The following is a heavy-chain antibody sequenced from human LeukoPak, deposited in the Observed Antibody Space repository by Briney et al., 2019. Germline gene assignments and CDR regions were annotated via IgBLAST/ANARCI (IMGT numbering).Heavy chain of an antibody. J-gene: IGHJ1*01. V-gene: IGHV1-69*05. CDR1: GGTFSSYA. Sequence: SVKVSCKASGGTFSSYAISWVRQAPGQGLEWMGGIIPIFGTANYAQKFQGRVTITTNESTSTAYMELSSLRSEDTAVYYCARNSLRCSSTSCYEQHWGQGTLVTVSS. D-gene: IGHD2-2*01. CDR2: IIPIFGTA. CDR3: ARNSLRCSSTSCYEQH.